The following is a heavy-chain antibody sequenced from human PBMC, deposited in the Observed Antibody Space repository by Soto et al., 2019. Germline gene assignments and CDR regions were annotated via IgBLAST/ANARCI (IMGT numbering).Heavy chain of an antibody. J-gene: IGHJ5*02. CDR2: INHNGNS. CDR1: GGSFSGFY. CDR3: ARSVFP. Sequence: PSETLSLTCAASGGSFSGFYWSWIRQPPGRGLEWIGEINHNGNSNYNPALESRVTISVDTSKNQFSLKLSSVTAADTAVYYCARSVFPWGQGTLVTVSS. V-gene: IGHV4-34*01.